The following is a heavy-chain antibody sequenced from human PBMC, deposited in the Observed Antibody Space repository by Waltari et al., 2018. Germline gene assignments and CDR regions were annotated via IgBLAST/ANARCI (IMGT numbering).Heavy chain of an antibody. CDR2: IHPTSGST. CDR1: GYTFTTYY. J-gene: IGHJ4*02. V-gene: IGHV1-46*01. CDR3: ARFAYASGNDF. D-gene: IGHD6-25*01. Sequence: VQLVQSGAEVKKPGASVKVSCKASGYTFTTYYIHWVRQAPGQGLEWMGIIHPTSGSTTYAQKFQGRVTMTRDTSTSTVYMELSSLRSDDTAVYYCARFAYASGNDFWGQGTLVTVSS.